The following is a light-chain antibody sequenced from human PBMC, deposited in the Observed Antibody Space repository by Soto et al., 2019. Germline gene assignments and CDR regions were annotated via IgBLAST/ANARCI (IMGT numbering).Light chain of an antibody. J-gene: IGKJ1*01. Sequence: DIVMTQSPDSLAVSLGERATINCKSSQSVLYSPNNKNYLAWYQQKPGQPPKLLIYWASTRESGVPDRFSGSGSGTDFTLTISSLQAEDVAVYYCQQYYSGLWTLGQRTEVEIK. CDR2: WAS. CDR3: QQYYSGLWT. V-gene: IGKV4-1*01. CDR1: QSVLYSPNNKNY.